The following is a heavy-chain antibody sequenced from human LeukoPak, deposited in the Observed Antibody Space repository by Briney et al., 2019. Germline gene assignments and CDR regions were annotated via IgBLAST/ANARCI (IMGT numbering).Heavy chain of an antibody. CDR3: ARLSSESWFGELSSDY. J-gene: IGHJ4*02. D-gene: IGHD3-10*01. V-gene: IGHV4-39*01. CDR2: IYYSGST. CDR1: AGSISSISYY. Sequence: PSDTLSLTCTASAGSISSISYYWGWIRQPPGKGLHWIGSIYYSGSTYYNPSLKSRVTISVDTSKNQFSLKLSSVTAADTAVYYCARLSSESWFGELSSDYWGQGTLVTVSS.